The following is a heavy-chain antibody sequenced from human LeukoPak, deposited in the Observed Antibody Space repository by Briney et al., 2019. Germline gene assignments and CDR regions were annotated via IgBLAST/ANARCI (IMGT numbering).Heavy chain of an antibody. CDR2: IIPIFGTA. V-gene: IGHV1-69*05. J-gene: IGHJ4*02. CDR3: ARGTVAEYYFDY. Sequence: SVKVSCKASGGTFSSYAISWVRQAPGQGLEWMGGIIPIFGTANYAQKFRGRVTITTDESTSTAYMELSSLRSEDTAVYYCARGTVAEYYFDYWGQGTLVTVSS. D-gene: IGHD6-19*01. CDR1: GGTFSSYA.